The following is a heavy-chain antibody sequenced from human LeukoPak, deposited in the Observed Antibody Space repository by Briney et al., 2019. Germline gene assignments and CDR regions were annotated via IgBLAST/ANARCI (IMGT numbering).Heavy chain of an antibody. J-gene: IGHJ3*02. Sequence: VASVTVSCKASGYTFTGYYMHWVRQAPGQGIEWMGWINPNSGGTNYAQKFQGRVTMTRDTSISTAYMELSRLRSDDTAVYYCARDYDILTAYHMGDAFDIWRQGTMVTVSS. CDR1: GYTFTGYY. CDR3: ARDYDILTAYHMGDAFDI. D-gene: IGHD3-9*01. V-gene: IGHV1-2*02. CDR2: INPNSGGT.